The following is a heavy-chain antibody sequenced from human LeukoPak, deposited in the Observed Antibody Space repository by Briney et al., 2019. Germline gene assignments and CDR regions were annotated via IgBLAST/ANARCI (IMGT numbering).Heavy chain of an antibody. CDR2: IYYSGST. CDR3: ARARKGFDP. V-gene: IGHV4-59*12. J-gene: IGHJ5*02. Sequence: PSKTLSLTCTVSGGSISSYYWSWIRQPPGKGLEWIGYIYYSGSTNYNPSLKSRVTISVDTSKNQFSLKLSSVTAADTAVYYCARARKGFDPWGQGTLVTVSS. CDR1: GGSISSYY.